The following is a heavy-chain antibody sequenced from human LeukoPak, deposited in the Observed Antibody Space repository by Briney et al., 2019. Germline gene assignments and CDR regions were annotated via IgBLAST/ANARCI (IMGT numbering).Heavy chain of an antibody. V-gene: IGHV4-59*01. J-gene: IGHJ5*02. CDR3: ARDYSYRSSGRFTP. CDR2: IYYSGST. Sequence: SETLSLTCTVSGGSISSYYWSWLRQPPGKGLEWMRYIYYSGSTNYNPSLKSRVTISVDTSKNQFSLKLSSVTAAEPAVYYCARDYSYRSSGRFTPSGQGTLVTVPS. CDR1: GGSISSYY. D-gene: IGHD6-6*01.